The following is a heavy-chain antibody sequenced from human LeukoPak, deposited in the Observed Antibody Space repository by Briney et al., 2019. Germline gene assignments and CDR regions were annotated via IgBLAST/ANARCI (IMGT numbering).Heavy chain of an antibody. Sequence: ASVKVSCKASGYTFTSYGISWVRQAPGQGLEWMGWISAYNGNTSYAQKLQGRVTMTTDTSTSTAYMELRSLRSDDTAVYYCAREEGRYFDLYYYYGMDVWGQGTTVTVSS. CDR3: AREEGRYFDLYYYYGMDV. CDR2: ISAYNGNT. V-gene: IGHV1-18*01. CDR1: GYTFTSYG. D-gene: IGHD3-9*01. J-gene: IGHJ6*02.